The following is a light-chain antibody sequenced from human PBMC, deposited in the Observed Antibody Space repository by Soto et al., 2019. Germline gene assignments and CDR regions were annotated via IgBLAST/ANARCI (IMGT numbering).Light chain of an antibody. Sequence: AIRMTQSPSSFSASTGERVTITCRARQGISRYLAWYQQKPGQAPMLLIYAASTLQSGVPSSFSGSGSGTDFTLTISCLQPEDYATYYCQQYYSYPHTFGQGTKVEIK. CDR3: QQYYSYPHT. J-gene: IGKJ1*01. CDR2: AAS. V-gene: IGKV1-8*01. CDR1: QGISRY.